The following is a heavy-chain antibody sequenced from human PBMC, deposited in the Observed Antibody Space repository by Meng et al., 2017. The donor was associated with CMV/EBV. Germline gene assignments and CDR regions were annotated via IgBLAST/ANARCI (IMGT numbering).Heavy chain of an antibody. CDR1: GGSFSGYY. CDR3: ARVWDSGWDY. Sequence: VHLQHWVPGRLQPSETLSLTVAVYGGSFSGYYWSWIRQPPGKGLEWIGEINHSGSTNYNPSLTSRVTISVDTSKNQFSLKLSSVTAADTAVYYCARVWDSGWDYWGQGTLVTVSS. V-gene: IGHV4-34*01. D-gene: IGHD3-22*01. J-gene: IGHJ4*02. CDR2: INHSGST.